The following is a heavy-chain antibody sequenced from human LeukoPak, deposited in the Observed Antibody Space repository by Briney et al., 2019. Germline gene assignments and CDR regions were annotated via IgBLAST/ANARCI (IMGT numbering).Heavy chain of an antibody. V-gene: IGHV4-34*01. Sequence: PSETLSLTCAVYGGXFSGYYCSWIRQPPGKGLEWIGEINHSGSTNYNPSLKSRVTISVDTSKNQFSLKLSSVTAADTAVYYCASNLWFGAYPVYWGQGTLVTVSS. J-gene: IGHJ4*02. CDR1: GGXFSGYY. D-gene: IGHD3-10*01. CDR3: ASNLWFGAYPVY. CDR2: INHSGST.